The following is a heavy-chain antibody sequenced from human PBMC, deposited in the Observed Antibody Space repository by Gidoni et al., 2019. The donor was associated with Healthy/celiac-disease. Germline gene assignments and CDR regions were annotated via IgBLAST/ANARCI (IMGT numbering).Heavy chain of an antibody. J-gene: IGHJ2*01. D-gene: IGHD3-3*01. Sequence: QVQLQQWGAGLLKPSATLSLTCAVSGGSFRGYYRSWIRQPPGKGLEWIGEINHSGSTNYNPSLKSRVTISVDTSKNQFSLKLSSVTAADTAVYYCARRRIFGVVTPTYFDLWGRGTLVTVSS. V-gene: IGHV4-34*01. CDR1: GGSFRGYY. CDR2: INHSGST. CDR3: ARRRIFGVVTPTYFDL.